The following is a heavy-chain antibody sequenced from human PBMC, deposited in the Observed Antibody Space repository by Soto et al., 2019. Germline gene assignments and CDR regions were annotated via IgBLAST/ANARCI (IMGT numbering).Heavy chain of an antibody. V-gene: IGHV4-39*01. CDR2: IYYSGST. D-gene: IGHD6-19*01. CDR1: GGSISSSSYY. CDR3: ARIPVAGPRFDY. Sequence: QLQLQESGPGLVKPSETLSLTCTVSGGSISSSSYYWGWIRQPPGKGLEWIGSIYYSGSTYYNPSLKSRVTISVDTSKNQFSLKLSSVTAADTAVYYCARIPVAGPRFDYWGQGTLVTVSS. J-gene: IGHJ4*02.